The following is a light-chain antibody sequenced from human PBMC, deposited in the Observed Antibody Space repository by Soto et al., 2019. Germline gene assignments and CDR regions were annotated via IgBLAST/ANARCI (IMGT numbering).Light chain of an antibody. V-gene: IGKV3-20*01. CDR2: GVS. CDR3: HPYATSPKT. Sequence: EIVLTQSPGTLSLSPGERVTLSCGASQSVSSSYLAWYQHKPGQAPRLLIYGVSSRATGIPDRFSGSGSGTHFTLTISRLEPEDFAVYYCHPYATSPKTFGQGTKVEIK. J-gene: IGKJ1*01. CDR1: QSVSSSY.